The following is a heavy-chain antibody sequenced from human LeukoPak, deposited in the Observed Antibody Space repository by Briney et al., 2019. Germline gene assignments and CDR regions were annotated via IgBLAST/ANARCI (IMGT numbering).Heavy chain of an antibody. CDR2: ISSSSSYI. Sequence: GGSLRLSCAASGFTFSSDSMNWVRQAPGKGLEWVSSISSSSSYIYYADSVKGRFTISRDNAKNSLYLQMNSLRAEDTAVYYCARSLFGEYYFDYWGQGTLVTVSS. CDR1: GFTFSSDS. J-gene: IGHJ4*02. V-gene: IGHV3-21*01. CDR3: ARSLFGEYYFDY. D-gene: IGHD3-10*01.